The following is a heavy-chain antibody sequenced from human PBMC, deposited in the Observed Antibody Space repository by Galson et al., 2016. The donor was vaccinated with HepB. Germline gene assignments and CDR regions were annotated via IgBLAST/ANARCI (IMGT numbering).Heavy chain of an antibody. D-gene: IGHD3-22*01. J-gene: IGHJ4*02. V-gene: IGHV1-69*13. CDR2: IMPIFGSP. Sequence: SVKVSCKASGGSFSSYAISWVRQAPGQGLEWMGGIMPIFGSPNYAQKFQGRVTITADESTSAAYMELSSLRSEDTAVYYCATHYYARSGYNFFDFWGQGTLVTVSS. CDR3: ATHYYARSGYNFFDF. CDR1: GGSFSSYA.